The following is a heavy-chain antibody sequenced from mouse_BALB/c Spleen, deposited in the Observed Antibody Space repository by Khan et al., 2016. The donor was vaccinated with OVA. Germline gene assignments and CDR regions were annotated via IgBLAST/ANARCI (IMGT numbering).Heavy chain of an antibody. V-gene: IGHV2-9*02. Sequence: QVQLKESGPGLVAPSQSLSITCTVSGFSLTSYGVHWVRQPSGKGLEWLGVIWACGSTNYNSAIMSRLSISKDNSKSQVFLKMISLQTDDTAMYYWARLEDIWGQGTTLTVSS. D-gene: IGHD1-3*01. CDR1: GFSLTSYG. CDR2: IWACGST. J-gene: IGHJ2*01. CDR3: ARLEDI.